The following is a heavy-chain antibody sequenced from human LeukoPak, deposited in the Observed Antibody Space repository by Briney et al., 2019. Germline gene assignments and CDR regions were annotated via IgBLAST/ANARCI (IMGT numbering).Heavy chain of an antibody. CDR3: ARHISCGGVCYGYAFDI. CDR1: GYSISSGYY. Sequence: SETLSLTCTVSGYSISSGYYWGWIRQPPGKGLEWIGSIYHSGRTFYNPSLKSRVTISVDTSKNQFSLKLSSVTAADTAVYYCARHISCGGVCYGYAFDIWGQGTMVTVSS. V-gene: IGHV4-38-2*02. CDR2: IYHSGRT. D-gene: IGHD2-21*02. J-gene: IGHJ3*02.